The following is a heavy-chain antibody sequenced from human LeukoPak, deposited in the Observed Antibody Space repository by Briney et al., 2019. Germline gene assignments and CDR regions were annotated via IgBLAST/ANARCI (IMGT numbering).Heavy chain of an antibody. CDR1: GFTFSGSA. V-gene: IGHV3-73*01. CDR2: IRSKANSYAT. J-gene: IGHJ4*02. D-gene: IGHD6-13*01. Sequence: PGGSLRLSCAASGFTFSGSAMHWVRQASGKGLEWVGRIRSKANSYATAYAASVKGRFTISRDDSKNTAYLQMNSLKTEDTAVYYCPRHSSSWYYFDYWGQGTLVTVSS. CDR3: PRHSSSWYYFDY.